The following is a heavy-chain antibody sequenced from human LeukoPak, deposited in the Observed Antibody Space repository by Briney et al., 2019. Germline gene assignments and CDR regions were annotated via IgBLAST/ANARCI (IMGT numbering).Heavy chain of an antibody. D-gene: IGHD5-18*01. V-gene: IGHV4-39*07. J-gene: IGHJ6*03. CDR1: GGPISSSSYY. CDR2: IYYSGST. Sequence: SETLSLTCTVSGGPISSSSYYWGWIRQPPGKGLEWIGSIYYSGSTYYNPSLKSRVTISVDTSKNQFSLKLSSVTAADTAMYYCARAVIRASNGGSHYYYMDVWGKGTTVIVSS. CDR3: ARAVIRASNGGSHYYYMDV.